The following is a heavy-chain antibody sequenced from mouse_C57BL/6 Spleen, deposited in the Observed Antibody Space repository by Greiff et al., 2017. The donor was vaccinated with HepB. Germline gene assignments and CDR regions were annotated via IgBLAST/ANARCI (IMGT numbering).Heavy chain of an antibody. CDR3: ARRAYYSNYEDAMDY. CDR1: GYAFSSSW. J-gene: IGHJ4*01. Sequence: QVQLQQSGPELVKPGASVKISCKASGYAFSSSWMNWVKQRPGKGLEWIGRIYPGDGDTNYNGKFKGKATLTADKSSSTAYMQLSSLTSEDSAVYFCARRAYYSNYEDAMDYWGQGTSVTVSS. V-gene: IGHV1-82*01. CDR2: IYPGDGDT. D-gene: IGHD2-5*01.